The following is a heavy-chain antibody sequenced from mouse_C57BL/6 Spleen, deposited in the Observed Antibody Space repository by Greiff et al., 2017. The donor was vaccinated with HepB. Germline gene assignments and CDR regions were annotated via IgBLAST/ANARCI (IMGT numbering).Heavy chain of an antibody. CDR3: TRSLYYCGRDYFDY. D-gene: IGHD1-1*01. Sequence: LVESGAELVRPGASVTLSCKASGYTFTDYEMHWVKQTPVHGLEWIGAIDPETGGTAYNQKFKGKAILTADKSSSTAYMELRSLTSEDSAVYYCTRSLYYCGRDYFDYWGQGTTLTVSS. J-gene: IGHJ2*01. CDR2: IDPETGGT. V-gene: IGHV1-15*01. CDR1: GYTFTDYE.